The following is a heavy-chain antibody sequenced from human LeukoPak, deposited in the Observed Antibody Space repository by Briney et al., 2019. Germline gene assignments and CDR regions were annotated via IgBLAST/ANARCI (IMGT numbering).Heavy chain of an antibody. V-gene: IGHV4-39*07. D-gene: IGHD3-22*01. J-gene: IGHJ4*02. CDR2: IYYSGST. CDR1: GGSISSSSYY. Sequence: PSETLSLTCTVSGGSISSSSYYWGWIRQPPGKGLEWIGSIYYSGSTYYNPSLKSRVTISVDTSKNQFSLKLSSVTAADTAVYYRARVQPDSSGYYYKDWGQGTLVTVSS. CDR3: ARVQPDSSGYYYKD.